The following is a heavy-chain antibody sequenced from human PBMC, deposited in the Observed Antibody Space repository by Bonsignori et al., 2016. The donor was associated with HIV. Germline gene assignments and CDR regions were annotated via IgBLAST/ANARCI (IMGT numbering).Heavy chain of an antibody. Sequence: WVRQAPGQGLEWMGWINPNSGGTNYAQKFQGRVTMTRDTSISTAYMELSRLRSDDTAVYYCARVSSDPTYYDILRPFQHWGQGTLVTVSS. CDR3: ARVSSDPTYYDILRPFQH. V-gene: IGHV1-2*02. J-gene: IGHJ1*01. CDR2: INPNSGGT. D-gene: IGHD3-9*01.